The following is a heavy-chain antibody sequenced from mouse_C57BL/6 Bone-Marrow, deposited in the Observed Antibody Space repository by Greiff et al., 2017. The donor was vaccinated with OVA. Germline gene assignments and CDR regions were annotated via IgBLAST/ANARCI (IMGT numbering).Heavy chain of an antibody. CDR1: GYTFTSYW. CDR3: ARDYDQFAY. V-gene: IGHV1-62-3*01. Sequence: QVQLQQPGAELVKPGASVKLSCKASGYTFTSYWMHWVKQRPGRGLEWIGRIVPNSGGTKYNEKFKSKATLTVDKSSSTAYMQLSSLTSEDSVVYYCARDYDQFAYWGQGTLVTVSA. D-gene: IGHD2-4*01. J-gene: IGHJ3*01. CDR2: IVPNSGGT.